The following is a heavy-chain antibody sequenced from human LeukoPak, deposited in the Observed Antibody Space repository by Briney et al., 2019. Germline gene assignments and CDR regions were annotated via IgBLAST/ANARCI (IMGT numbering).Heavy chain of an antibody. J-gene: IGHJ5*02. CDR1: GVSFSGYY. CDR2: INHSGST. D-gene: IGHD6-19*01. Sequence: PSDTLSLTCAVYGVSFSGYYWSWIRQPPGKGLEWIGEINHSGSTNYKPSLKSRVTISVDTSKNQFSLKLSSVTAADTAVYYCARVYSSGFYNWFDPWGQGTLVTVSS. V-gene: IGHV4-34*01. CDR3: ARVYSSGFYNWFDP.